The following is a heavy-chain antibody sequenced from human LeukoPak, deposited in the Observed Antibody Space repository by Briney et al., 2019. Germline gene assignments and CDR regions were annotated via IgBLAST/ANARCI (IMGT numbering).Heavy chain of an antibody. V-gene: IGHV4-34*01. CDR3: AIENYWGLGIDY. J-gene: IGHJ4*02. CDR1: GGSFSGYY. CDR2: INHSGST. D-gene: IGHD7-27*01. Sequence: SETLSLTCAVYGGSFSGYYWSWIRQPPGKGLEWIGEINHSGSTNYNPPPKSRVTISVDTSKNQYSLKLSSVTAADTAVYYCAIENYWGLGIDYWGQGTLVTVSS.